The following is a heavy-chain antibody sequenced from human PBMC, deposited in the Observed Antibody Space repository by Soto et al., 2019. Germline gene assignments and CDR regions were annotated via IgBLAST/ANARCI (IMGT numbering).Heavy chain of an antibody. D-gene: IGHD1-1*01. J-gene: IGHJ3*01. CDR3: AKRLTTSGSDVFEV. Sequence: QVQLVESGGGVVQPGRSLRLSCAASGFIFRHYGMHWVRQAPGKGLEWAAVIAYDGTNAYYADSVKGRFTISRDNSNNTLYLQMNRLRADDTAVYYCAKRLTTSGSDVFEVWGLGTLVTVSS. CDR1: GFIFRHYG. V-gene: IGHV3-30*18. CDR2: IAYDGTNA.